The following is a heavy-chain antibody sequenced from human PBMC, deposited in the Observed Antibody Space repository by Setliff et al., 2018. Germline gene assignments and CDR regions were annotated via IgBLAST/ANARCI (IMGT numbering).Heavy chain of an antibody. CDR2: IYSGGRTT. V-gene: IGHV3-23*03. CDR1: GFALNSYA. D-gene: IGHD6-13*01. Sequence: GGSLRLSCAASGFALNSYAMIWVRQAPGKGLEWVSVIYSGGRTTYYADSVEGRFTISRDSSKNTLYLQMNSLRVEDTAVYYCAKRRSSSWFGGMDYWGQGTLVTVSS. CDR3: AKRRSSSWFGGMDY. J-gene: IGHJ4*02.